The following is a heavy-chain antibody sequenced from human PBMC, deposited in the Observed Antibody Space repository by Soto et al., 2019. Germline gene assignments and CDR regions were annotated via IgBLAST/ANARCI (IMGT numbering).Heavy chain of an antibody. Sequence: ASVKVSCKASGFTFTSSAVQWVRQARGQRLEWIGWFVVGSGNTNYAQKFQERVTITRDMSTSTAYMELSSLRSEDTAVYYCAAGGSSPPYYYYGMDVWGQGTTVTVSS. CDR2: FVVGSGNT. CDR1: GFTFTSSA. J-gene: IGHJ6*02. CDR3: AAGGSSPPYYYYGMDV. V-gene: IGHV1-58*01. D-gene: IGHD6-6*01.